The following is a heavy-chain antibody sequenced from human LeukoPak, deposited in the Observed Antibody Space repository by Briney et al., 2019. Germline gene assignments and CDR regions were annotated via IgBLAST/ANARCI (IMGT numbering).Heavy chain of an antibody. D-gene: IGHD3-16*02. V-gene: IGHV3-7*03. CDR3: ARDRGIGDYVWGSYRFIDY. J-gene: IGHJ4*02. CDR2: IKQDGSEK. CDR1: GFTFSSYW. Sequence: GGSLRLSCAASGFTFSSYWMSWVRQAPGKGLEWVANIKQDGSEKYYVDSVKGRFTISRDNAKNSLYLQMNSLRAEDTAVYYCARDRGIGDYVWGSYRFIDYWGQGTLVTVSS.